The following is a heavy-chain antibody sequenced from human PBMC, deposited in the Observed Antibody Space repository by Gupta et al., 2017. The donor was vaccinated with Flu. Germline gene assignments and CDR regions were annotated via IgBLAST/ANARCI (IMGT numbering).Heavy chain of an antibody. CDR1: GFAFSSYR. V-gene: IGHV3-48*01. D-gene: IGHD3-16*01. CDR2: ISSRNSHI. J-gene: IGHJ4*02. Sequence: GFAFSSYRMNWVREGQGKGVELVSFISSRNSHIYYEDSVKGRFTISRYNAKDAQYLQMNSLRAEDTAGYFCERGLKMAKNVYYFDDWGQGTMVTVSS. CDR3: ERGLKMAKNVYYFDD.